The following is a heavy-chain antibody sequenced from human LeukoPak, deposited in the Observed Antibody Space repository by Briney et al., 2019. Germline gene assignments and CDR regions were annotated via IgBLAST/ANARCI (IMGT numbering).Heavy chain of an antibody. Sequence: EGSLRLSCAASGFTVSSNYMSWVRQAPGKGLEWVSVIYSGGSTYYADSVKGRFTISRDNSKNTLYLQMNSLRAEDTAVYYCARQQWLGSIDYWGQGTLITVSS. J-gene: IGHJ4*02. D-gene: IGHD6-19*01. CDR3: ARQQWLGSIDY. CDR1: GFTVSSNY. CDR2: IYSGGST. V-gene: IGHV3-53*01.